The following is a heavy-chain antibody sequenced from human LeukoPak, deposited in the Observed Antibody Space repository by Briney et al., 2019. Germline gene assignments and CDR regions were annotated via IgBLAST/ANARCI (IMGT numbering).Heavy chain of an antibody. CDR1: GFTFSSYW. Sequence: PGGSLRLSCAASGFTFSSYWMSWVRQAPGKGLEWVANIKQDGSEKYSVDSLKGRFTISRDNAKNSLYLQMNSLSAGDTAVYYCARGLYSGYARTLFYFDYWGQGILVAVSS. V-gene: IGHV3-7*01. D-gene: IGHD5-12*01. J-gene: IGHJ4*02. CDR3: ARGLYSGYARTLFYFDY. CDR2: IKQDGSEK.